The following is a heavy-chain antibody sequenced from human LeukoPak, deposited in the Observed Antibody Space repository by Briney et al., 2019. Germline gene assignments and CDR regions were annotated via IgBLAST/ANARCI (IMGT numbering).Heavy chain of an antibody. CDR2: ISSSGSTI. Sequence: PGGSLRLSCAASGFTFSSYEMNWVRQAPGKGLEWVSDISSSGSTIYYADSVKGRFTISRDNAKNSLYLQMSSLRAEDTAVYSCARDRENVIVGATQDLDYWGQGTLVTVSS. CDR1: GFTFSSYE. D-gene: IGHD1-26*01. CDR3: ARDRENVIVGATQDLDY. V-gene: IGHV3-48*03. J-gene: IGHJ4*02.